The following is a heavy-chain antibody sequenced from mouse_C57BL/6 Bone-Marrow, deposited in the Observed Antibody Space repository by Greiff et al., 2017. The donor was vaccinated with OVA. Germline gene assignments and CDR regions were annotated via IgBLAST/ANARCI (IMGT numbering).Heavy chain of an antibody. CDR3: TKIYYDYDVEFAY. J-gene: IGHJ3*01. CDR1: GFTFSNYW. D-gene: IGHD2-4*01. Sequence: VKVEESGGGLVQPGGSMKLSCVASGFTFSNYWMNWVRQSPEKGLEWVAQIRLKSDNYATHYAESVKGRFTISRDDSKSSVYLQMNNLRAEDTGIYYCTKIYYDYDVEFAYWGQGTLVTVSA. CDR2: IRLKSDNYAT. V-gene: IGHV6-3*01.